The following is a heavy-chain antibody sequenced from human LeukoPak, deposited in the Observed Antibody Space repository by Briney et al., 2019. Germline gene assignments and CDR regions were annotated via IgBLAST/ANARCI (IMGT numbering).Heavy chain of an antibody. Sequence: PSETLSLTCTVSGGSIGPYYWSWIRQPPGKGLEWIGYIYYSGSTNYNPSLKSRVTISVDTSKNQFSLKLSSVTAADTAVYYCARAFYPGYYSYMAVRGKGTTVTVSS. CDR3: ARAFYPGYYSYMAV. J-gene: IGHJ6*03. V-gene: IGHV4-59*01. D-gene: IGHD3-3*02. CDR2: IYYSGST. CDR1: GGSIGPYY.